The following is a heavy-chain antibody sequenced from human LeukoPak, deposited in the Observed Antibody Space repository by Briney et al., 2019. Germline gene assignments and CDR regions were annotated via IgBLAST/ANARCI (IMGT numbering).Heavy chain of an antibody. CDR3: ATDLLIAAAGTS. CDR2: FDPEDGET. Sequence: ASVKVSCKVSGYTLTVLSMHWVRQVPGKGLEWMGGFDPEDGETIYAQKFQGRVTMTEDTSTDTAYMELSSLRSEDTAVYYCATDLLIAAAGTSWGQGTLVTVSS. CDR1: GYTLTVLS. J-gene: IGHJ4*02. D-gene: IGHD6-13*01. V-gene: IGHV1-24*01.